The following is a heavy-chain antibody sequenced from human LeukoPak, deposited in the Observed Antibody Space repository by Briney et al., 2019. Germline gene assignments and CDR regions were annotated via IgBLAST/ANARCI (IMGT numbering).Heavy chain of an antibody. CDR1: GYTFTSYY. D-gene: IGHD2-2*01. Sequence: GASVKVSCKASGYTFTSYYLHWVRQASGQGLEWMGRINPSGGSASYAQKFQGRVTMTRDLTTTTLYMELSSLRSEDTAVYYCARGLSCGSTTCYGGVMPVAVNYFYYYMDVWGKGTTVTVSS. CDR2: INPSGGSA. V-gene: IGHV1-46*01. J-gene: IGHJ6*03. CDR3: ARGLSCGSTTCYGGVMPVAVNYFYYYMDV.